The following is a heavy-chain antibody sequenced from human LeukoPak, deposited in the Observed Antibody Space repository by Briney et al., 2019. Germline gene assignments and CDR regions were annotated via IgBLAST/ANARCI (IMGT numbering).Heavy chain of an antibody. CDR3: AKNQGQWLVPVDY. CDR1: GFTFSSHL. Sequence: PGGSLRLSCIASGFTFSSHLMHWVRQAPGRGLEWVSSMSGSGGSTYYADSVKGRFTISRDNSKNTLYLQMNNLRAEDTALYYCAKNQGQWLVPVDYWGQGTLVTVSS. J-gene: IGHJ4*02. CDR2: MSGSGGST. V-gene: IGHV3-23*01. D-gene: IGHD6-19*01.